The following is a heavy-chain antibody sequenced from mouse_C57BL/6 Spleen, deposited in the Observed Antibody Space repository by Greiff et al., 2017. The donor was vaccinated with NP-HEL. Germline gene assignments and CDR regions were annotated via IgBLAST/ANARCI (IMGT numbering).Heavy chain of an antibody. CDR1: GFSLTSYG. CDR2: IWGDGRT. Sequence: VKLMESGPGLVAPSQSLSITCTVSGFSLTSYGVIWVRQPPGKGLEWLGVIWGDGRTHYHSALISRLSINKDNSKSQAFLKLNSLQTDDTATYYCAKPEGNRYFDGWGTGTTVTVSS. D-gene: IGHD2-1*01. V-gene: IGHV2-3*01. CDR3: AKPEGNRYFDG. J-gene: IGHJ1*03.